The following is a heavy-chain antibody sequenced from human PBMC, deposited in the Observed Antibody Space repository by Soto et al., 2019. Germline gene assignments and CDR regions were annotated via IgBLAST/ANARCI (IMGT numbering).Heavy chain of an antibody. CDR1: GGSISSSSYY. CDR2: MYYSGST. Sequence: SETLSLTCTVSGGSISSSSYYWGWIRQPPGKGLEWIGNMYYSGSTYYNPSLKSRVTISVDTSKNQFSLKLSSVTAADTAVYYCARHRLEEYYDFWSGYQNWFDPWGQGTLVTVSS. D-gene: IGHD3-3*01. J-gene: IGHJ5*02. V-gene: IGHV4-39*01. CDR3: ARHRLEEYYDFWSGYQNWFDP.